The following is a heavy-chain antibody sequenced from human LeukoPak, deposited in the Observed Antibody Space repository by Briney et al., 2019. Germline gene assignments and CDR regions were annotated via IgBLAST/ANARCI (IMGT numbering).Heavy chain of an antibody. J-gene: IGHJ4*02. V-gene: IGHV4-38-2*02. Sequence: SETLSLTCTVSGYSISSGYYWGWIRQPPGKGLEWIGSIYHSGSTYYNPSLKSRVTISVDRSKNQFSLKLSSVTAADTAVYYCARGHSPEYYFDYWGQGTLVTVSS. CDR3: ARGHSPEYYFDY. CDR1: GYSISSGYY. D-gene: IGHD2-15*01. CDR2: IYHSGST.